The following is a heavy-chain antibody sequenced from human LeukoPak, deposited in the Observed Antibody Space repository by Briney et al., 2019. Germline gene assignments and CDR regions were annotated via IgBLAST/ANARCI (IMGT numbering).Heavy chain of an antibody. CDR2: ISAYNGNT. Sequence: ASVKVSCKTSGYTFTSYGISWVRQAPGQGLEWMGWISAYNGNTNYAPKLQGRVTMTTDTSTSTAYMELRSLRSDDTVVYYCARESGYVLPADYWGQGTLVTVSS. D-gene: IGHD5-12*01. J-gene: IGHJ4*02. V-gene: IGHV1-18*01. CDR3: ARESGYVLPADY. CDR1: GYTFTSYG.